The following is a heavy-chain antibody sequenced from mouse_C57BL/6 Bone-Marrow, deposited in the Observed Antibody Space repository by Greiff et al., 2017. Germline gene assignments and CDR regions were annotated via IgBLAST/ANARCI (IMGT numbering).Heavy chain of an antibody. V-gene: IGHV1-69*01. J-gene: IGHJ4*01. CDR3: ARWSGPEFCYAMDY. D-gene: IGHD1-3*01. CDR1: GYTFTSYW. Sequence: QVQLQQPGAELVMPGASVKLSCKASGYTFTSYWMHWVKQRPGQGLEWIGEIDPSDSYTNYNQKFKGKSTLTVDKSSSTAYMKLSSLTSEDSAVYYCARWSGPEFCYAMDYWGQGTSVTVSS. CDR2: IDPSDSYT.